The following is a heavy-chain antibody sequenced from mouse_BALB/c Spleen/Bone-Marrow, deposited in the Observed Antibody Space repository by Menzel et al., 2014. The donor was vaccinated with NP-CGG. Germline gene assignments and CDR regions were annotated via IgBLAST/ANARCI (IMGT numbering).Heavy chain of an antibody. CDR1: GFTFSSFG. J-gene: IGHJ2*01. CDR3: ARGGNWEDFDY. D-gene: IGHD4-1*01. V-gene: IGHV5-17*02. Sequence: EVQLQESGGGLVQPGGSRKLSCAASGFTFSSFGMHWVRQAPERGLEWVAYISSGSSTIFYADTVKGRFTISRDNPKNTLCLQITSLRSEDTAMYYCARGGNWEDFDYWGQGTTLTVSS. CDR2: ISSGSSTI.